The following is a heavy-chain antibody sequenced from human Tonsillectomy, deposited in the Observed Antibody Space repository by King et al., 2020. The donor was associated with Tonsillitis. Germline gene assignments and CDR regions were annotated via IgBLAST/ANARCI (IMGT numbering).Heavy chain of an antibody. V-gene: IGHV3-33*01. CDR2: VRNDGSNI. CDR1: GFTFSNYG. J-gene: IGHJ4*02. D-gene: IGHD4-17*01. Sequence: VQLVESGGGVVQPGRSLRLSCEASGFTFSNYGMHWVRQAPGKGLEWVAVVRNDGSNIYYSDSVKGRFTISRDNSKNTLLLQMNSLRAEDTAVYYCARDDPPRTVTGFDSWGQGTLVTVSS. CDR3: ARDDPPRTVTGFDS.